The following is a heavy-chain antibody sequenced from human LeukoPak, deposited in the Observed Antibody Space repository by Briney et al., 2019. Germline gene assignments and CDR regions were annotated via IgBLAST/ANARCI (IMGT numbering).Heavy chain of an antibody. V-gene: IGHV3-23*01. J-gene: IGHJ4*02. D-gene: IGHD4-17*01. CDR3: LNIPNDFGDYSPL. CDR2: ISGSGGAI. Sequence: GGSLRLSCSVSGLGCAKYALTWFGRAPGMGRQSVSTISGSGGAIYYADSVKDRFTIYRHNANNTLFLQMDDLRADDTAIYNCLNIPNDFGDYSPLGGQGSLVIVSS. CDR1: GLGCAKYA.